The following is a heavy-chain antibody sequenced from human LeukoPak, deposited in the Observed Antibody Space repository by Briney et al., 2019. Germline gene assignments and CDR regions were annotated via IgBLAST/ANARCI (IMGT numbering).Heavy chain of an antibody. CDR1: GFTFSSYA. Sequence: GGSLRHSCAASGFTFSSYAMSWVRQALGKGLEWVSAISGSGGSTYYADSVKGRFTISRDNSKNTLYLQMNSLRAEDTAVYYCAKDRNVYCSSTSCSSEFDYWGQGTLVTVSS. J-gene: IGHJ4*02. CDR3: AKDRNVYCSSTSCSSEFDY. V-gene: IGHV3-23*01. D-gene: IGHD2-2*01. CDR2: ISGSGGST.